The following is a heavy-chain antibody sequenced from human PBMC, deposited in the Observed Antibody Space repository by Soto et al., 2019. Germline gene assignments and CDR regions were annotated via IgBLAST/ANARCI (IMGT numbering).Heavy chain of an antibody. Sequence: ETLSLTCTVSGGFISSYYWSWIRQPPGKGLEWIGYVHYTGSTNYNSPLKSRVTISVDTSKNQFSLKLSSVTAADTAVYYCARGIYDRIGYYTRVFDFWGPGTLVTVSS. D-gene: IGHD3-22*01. CDR2: VHYTGST. J-gene: IGHJ4*02. CDR3: ARGIYDRIGYYTRVFDF. V-gene: IGHV4-59*01. CDR1: GGFISSYY.